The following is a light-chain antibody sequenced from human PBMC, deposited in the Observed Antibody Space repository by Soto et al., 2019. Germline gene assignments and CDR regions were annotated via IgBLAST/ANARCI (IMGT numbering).Light chain of an antibody. J-gene: IGKJ4*01. CDR3: QQYGDSPRGT. CDR2: DAY. CDR1: QTVSSNY. V-gene: IGKV3D-20*01. Sequence: EVVLTQSPATLSLSPGERATLSCGASQTVSSNYLAWYQHKPGLAPRLLIYDAYSRATGIPDRFRGSGSGTDFTLTISRLEPEYVAMYYCQQYGDSPRGTFGGGTKVEIK.